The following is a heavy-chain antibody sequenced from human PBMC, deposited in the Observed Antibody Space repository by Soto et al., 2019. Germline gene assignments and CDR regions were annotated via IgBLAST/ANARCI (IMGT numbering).Heavy chain of an antibody. CDR1: GGSFSGYY. D-gene: IGHD4-17*01. Sequence: QVQLQQWGAGLLKPSETLSLTCAVYGGSFSGYYWSWIRQPPGKGLEWIGEINHSGSTNYNPSLKSRVTISVDTSKNQFPLKLSSVTAADTAVYYCARGSTVTTHNDYWGQGTLVTVSS. V-gene: IGHV4-34*01. CDR2: INHSGST. J-gene: IGHJ4*02. CDR3: ARGSTVTTHNDY.